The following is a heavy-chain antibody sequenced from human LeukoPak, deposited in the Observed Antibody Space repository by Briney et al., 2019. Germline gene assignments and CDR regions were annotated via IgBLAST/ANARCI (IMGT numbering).Heavy chain of an antibody. CDR2: ISGGGGRT. CDR1: GFTFSNYA. J-gene: IGHJ4*02. Sequence: QTGASLRLSCAASGFTFSNYALSWVRQAAGEGLEWVSTISGGGGRTFYADSVKGRFTVSRDNSKNTLYLQMSSLRAEDTAIYYCAKYCSGDCSRRTFDCWGQGTLVTVSS. V-gene: IGHV3-23*01. CDR3: AKYCSGDCSRRTFDC. D-gene: IGHD2-21*02.